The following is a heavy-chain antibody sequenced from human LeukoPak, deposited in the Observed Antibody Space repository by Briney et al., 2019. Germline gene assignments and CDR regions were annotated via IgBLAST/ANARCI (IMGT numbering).Heavy chain of an antibody. CDR2: IYYSGST. V-gene: IGHV4-61*01. CDR3: GQSAVGHYYYYYMVV. D-gene: IGHD2/OR15-2a*01. Sequence: PSETLSLTCTVSGGSVSSGSYYWSWIRQPPGKGLEWIGYIYYSGSTNYNPSLKSRVTISVDTSKNQFSLKLSSVTAAGTAVYYCGQSAVGHYYYYYMVVWGKGTTVTVSS. J-gene: IGHJ6*03. CDR1: GGSVSSGSYY.